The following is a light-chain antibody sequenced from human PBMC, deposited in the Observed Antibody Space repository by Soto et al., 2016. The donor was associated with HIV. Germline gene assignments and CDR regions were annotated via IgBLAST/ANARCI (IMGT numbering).Light chain of an antibody. CDR2: DDS. V-gene: IGLV3-21*03. J-gene: IGLJ2*01. Sequence: SYVLTQPPSLSVAPRKTARITCGGNNLGSKSVHWYQQKPGQAPILVVYDDSDRPSGIPERFSGSNSGNTATLTISKVEAGDEADYYCQVWDEPSDTVVFAGGTKVTVL. CDR1: NLGSKS. CDR3: QVWDEPSDTVV.